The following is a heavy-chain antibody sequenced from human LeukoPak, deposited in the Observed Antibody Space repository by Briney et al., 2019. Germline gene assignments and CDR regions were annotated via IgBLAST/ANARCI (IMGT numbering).Heavy chain of an antibody. V-gene: IGHV7-4-1*02. Sequence: GASVKVSCKASGYTFTSYAMNWVRQAPGHGLEWMGWINTNTGNPTYAQGFTGRFVFSLDTSVSTAYLQISSLKAEDTAVYYCARVGGTRPNCSGGSCYASDYWGQGTLVTVSS. J-gene: IGHJ4*02. CDR2: INTNTGNP. CDR3: ARVGGTRPNCSGGSCYASDY. D-gene: IGHD2-15*01. CDR1: GYTFTSYA.